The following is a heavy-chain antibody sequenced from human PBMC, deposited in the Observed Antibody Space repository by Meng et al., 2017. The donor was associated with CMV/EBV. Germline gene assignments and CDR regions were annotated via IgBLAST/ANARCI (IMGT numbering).Heavy chain of an antibody. Sequence: HLQRPGPGLVHPSGTLSLTCTVLGGSFRSYYWSWTRQPAGKGLEWIGRIYTSESTNYNPSLKSRVTMSVDTSKNQFSLKLSSVTAADTAVYYCARGSYYRYVIDYWGQGTLVTVSS. D-gene: IGHD2-21*01. J-gene: IGHJ4*02. CDR1: GGSFRSYY. V-gene: IGHV4-4*07. CDR2: IYTSEST. CDR3: ARGSYYRYVIDY.